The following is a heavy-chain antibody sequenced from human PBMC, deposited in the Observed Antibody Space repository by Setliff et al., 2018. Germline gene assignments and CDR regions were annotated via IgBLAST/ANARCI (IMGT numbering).Heavy chain of an antibody. CDR2: IIPILGIA. CDR1: GGTFSSYA. J-gene: IGHJ4*02. D-gene: IGHD6-19*01. CDR3: ARDPAFRRGGIAVAGSFDY. V-gene: IGHV1-69*10. Sequence: ASVKVSCKASGGTFSSYAISWVRQAPGQGLEWMGGIIPILGIANYAQKFQGRVTITADESTSTAYMELSSLRSEDTAVYYCARDPAFRRGGIAVAGSFDYWGQGTLVTVSS.